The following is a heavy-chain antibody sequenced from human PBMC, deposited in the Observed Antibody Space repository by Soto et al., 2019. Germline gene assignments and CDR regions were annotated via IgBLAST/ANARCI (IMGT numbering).Heavy chain of an antibody. CDR1: GFTFSTYW. Sequence: LGGALRLSCAASGFTFSTYWMSWVRQAPGKGLEWVANIKQDGSEKYYVDSVKGRFTISRDNIKKSLYLQMNSLRAEDTAVYYCASRYLEYCSSASCSAPYDYWGQGTQVTVSS. CDR3: ASRYLEYCSSASCSAPYDY. J-gene: IGHJ4*02. D-gene: IGHD2-2*01. CDR2: IKQDGSEK. V-gene: IGHV3-7*05.